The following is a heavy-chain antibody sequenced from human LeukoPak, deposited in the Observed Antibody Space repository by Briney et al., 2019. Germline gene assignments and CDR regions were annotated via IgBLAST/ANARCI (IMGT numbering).Heavy chain of an antibody. CDR3: AKDHVQLWLLDY. Sequence: GGSLRLSCAASGFTFSSYGRHWVRQPPGKGLEWVAFIRYDGSNKYYAASVKGRFTISRDNSKNTLYLQMNSLRAEDTAVYYCAKDHVQLWLLDYWGQGTLVTVSS. D-gene: IGHD5-18*01. V-gene: IGHV3-30*02. CDR2: IRYDGSNK. J-gene: IGHJ4*02. CDR1: GFTFSSYG.